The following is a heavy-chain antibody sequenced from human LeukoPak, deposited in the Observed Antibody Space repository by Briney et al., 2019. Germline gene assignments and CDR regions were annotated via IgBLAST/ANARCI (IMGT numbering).Heavy chain of an antibody. Sequence: GSSVKVSCKASGGTFSSYAISWVRQAPGQGLEWMGGIIPIFGTANYAQKFQGRVTITADESTSTAYMELSSLRSEDTAVYYCARVRDIVVVPAAMSAFDPWGQGTLVTVSS. CDR1: GGTFSSYA. V-gene: IGHV1-69*13. D-gene: IGHD2-2*01. CDR3: ARVRDIVVVPAAMSAFDP. CDR2: IIPIFGTA. J-gene: IGHJ5*02.